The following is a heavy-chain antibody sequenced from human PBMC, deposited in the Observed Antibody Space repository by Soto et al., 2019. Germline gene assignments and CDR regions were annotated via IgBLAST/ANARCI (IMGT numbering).Heavy chain of an antibody. D-gene: IGHD2-21*02. CDR3: AKDCRRLAVTWSAFDS. V-gene: IGHV3-23*01. CDR1: GFTFNDYA. CDR2: ISGSGGHS. Sequence: GGSLRLSCAASGFTFNDYAMAWVRQAPGQGLEWVSSISGSGGHSSYVDSVRGRFTISRDNVNNILSLDMSDLRAEDTALYYCAKDCRRLAVTWSAFDSWGQGALVTVSS. J-gene: IGHJ4*02.